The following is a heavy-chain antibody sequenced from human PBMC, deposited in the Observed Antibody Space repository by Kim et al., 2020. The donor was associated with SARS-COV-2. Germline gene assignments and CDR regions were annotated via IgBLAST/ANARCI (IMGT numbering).Heavy chain of an antibody. D-gene: IGHD3-3*01. V-gene: IGHV3-30*18. CDR3: AKEGYDFWSGYSPLDY. CDR2: ISYDGSNK. Sequence: GGSLRLSCAASGFTFSSYGMHWVRQAPGKGLEWVAVISYDGSNKYYADSVKGRFTISRDNSKNTLYLQMNSLRAEDTAVYYCAKEGYDFWSGYSPLDYWGQGTLVTVSS. J-gene: IGHJ4*02. CDR1: GFTFSSYG.